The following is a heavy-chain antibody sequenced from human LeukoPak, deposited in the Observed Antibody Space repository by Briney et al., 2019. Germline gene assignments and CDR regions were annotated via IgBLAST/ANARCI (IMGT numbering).Heavy chain of an antibody. CDR3: ARVWAWGSGNYFDN. J-gene: IGHJ4*02. CDR2: IRGDAGST. D-gene: IGHD7-27*01. V-gene: IGHV3-20*04. Sequence: GGSLRLSCAASGFTFDAFGMTWVRQAPGKGLEWVSAIRGDAGSTGYADSVKGRFTISRDNAKNSLYLQMNSLRVEDTALYYCARVWAWGSGNYFDNWGEGTLVTVSS. CDR1: GFTFDAFG.